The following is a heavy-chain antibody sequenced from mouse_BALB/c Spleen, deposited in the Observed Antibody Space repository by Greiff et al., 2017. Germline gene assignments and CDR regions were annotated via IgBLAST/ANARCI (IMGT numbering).Heavy chain of an antibody. CDR1: GFSLTSYG. Sequence: QVQLKESGPGLVAPSQSLSITCTVSGFSLTSYGVHWVRQPPGKGLEWLGVIWAGGSTNYNSALMSRLSISKDNSKSQVFLKMNSLQTDDTAMYYCARVRAGVVPSMDYWGQGTSVTVSS. CDR3: ARVRAGVVPSMDY. V-gene: IGHV2-9*02. D-gene: IGHD1-1*01. CDR2: IWAGGST. J-gene: IGHJ4*01.